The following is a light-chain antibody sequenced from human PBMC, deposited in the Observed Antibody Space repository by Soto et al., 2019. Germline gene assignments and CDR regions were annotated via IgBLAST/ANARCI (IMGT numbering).Light chain of an antibody. Sequence: DIVLTQSPATLSLSLGERATITCRASQRASSYLAWYHPQPGPAPRLLIYDASNRATGIPAMCSGSGSGTYITLTSSILEPEDFTVYYCQHSSNWLTFGEGTKVDIK. J-gene: IGKJ4*02. V-gene: IGKV3-11*01. CDR2: DAS. CDR3: QHSSNWLT. CDR1: QRASSY.